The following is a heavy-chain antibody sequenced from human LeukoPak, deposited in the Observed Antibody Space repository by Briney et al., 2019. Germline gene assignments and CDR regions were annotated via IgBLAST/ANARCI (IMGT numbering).Heavy chain of an antibody. CDR1: GFTFSSYW. D-gene: IGHD6-13*01. V-gene: IGHV3-7*01. J-gene: IGHJ6*03. CDR2: IKQDGSGK. Sequence: PGGSLRLSCAASGFTFSSYWMSWVRQAPGKGLEWVANIKQDGSGKYYVDSVKGRFTISRDNAKNSLYLQMNSLRAEDTAVYYCAKSPGIAAARNMDVWGKGTTVTVSS. CDR3: AKSPGIAAARNMDV.